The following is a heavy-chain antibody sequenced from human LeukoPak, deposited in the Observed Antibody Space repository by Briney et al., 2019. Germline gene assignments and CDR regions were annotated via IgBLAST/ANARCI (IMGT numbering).Heavy chain of an antibody. J-gene: IGHJ4*02. CDR3: AREQSGTRGWYTVDY. CDR1: GFTFCTYA. Sequence: AGGSLRLSCAASGFTFCTYASTGVRQGPGRGLEWVSAIWPDGDRTYYANSVRGRFTISRDNSKDTVYLQINGLRVEDTAVYYCAREQSGTRGWYTVDYWGQGTLVTASS. CDR2: IWPDGDRT. V-gene: IGHV3-23*01. D-gene: IGHD6-19*01.